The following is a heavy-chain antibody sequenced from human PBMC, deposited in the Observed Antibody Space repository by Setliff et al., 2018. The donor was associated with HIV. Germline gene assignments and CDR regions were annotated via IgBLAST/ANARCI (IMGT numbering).Heavy chain of an antibody. CDR2: IYTSGST. J-gene: IGHJ4*02. V-gene: IGHV4-4*09. CDR1: GGSISSYY. CDR3: ARGLSFYDPGGFDY. D-gene: IGHD3-22*01. Sequence: PSETLSLTCTVSGGSISSYYWSWIRQPPGKGLEWIGYIYTSGSTNYNPSLKSRVTISVDTSKNQFSLKLSSVTAADTAVYYYARGLSFYDPGGFDYWGQGTLVTVSS.